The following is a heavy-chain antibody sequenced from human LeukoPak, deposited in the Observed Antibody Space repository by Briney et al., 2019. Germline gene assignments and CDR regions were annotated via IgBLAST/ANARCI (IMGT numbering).Heavy chain of an antibody. Sequence: GGSLRLSCTASGFTLSSYGMHWVRQAPGKGLEWVAFIRFDGSDKYNADSVKGRFTISRDNSKNTLYLQVNSLRAEDTAVYYCAKGQLAAAGTTTFDYWGQGTLVTVSS. CDR3: AKGQLAAAGTTTFDY. CDR1: GFTLSSYG. V-gene: IGHV3-30*02. J-gene: IGHJ4*02. D-gene: IGHD6-13*01. CDR2: IRFDGSDK.